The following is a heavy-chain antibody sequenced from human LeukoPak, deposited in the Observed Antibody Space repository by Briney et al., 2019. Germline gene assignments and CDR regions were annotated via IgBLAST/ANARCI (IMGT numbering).Heavy chain of an antibody. D-gene: IGHD2-15*01. CDR3: AHSLRRPSCSGGNCYYFDY. J-gene: IGHJ4*02. Sequence: SGPTLLNPTQTLPLTCTVTGFSITTNAVGGGWNRQAPAKALEWLAIIFCYGDRRYNSSLRSRLTITSDNSKNQVVLTMTNMDPVDTATYFCAHSLRRPSCSGGNCYYFDYWGQGTLVTASS. V-gene: IGHV2-5*01. CDR2: IFCYGDR. CDR1: GFSITTNAVG.